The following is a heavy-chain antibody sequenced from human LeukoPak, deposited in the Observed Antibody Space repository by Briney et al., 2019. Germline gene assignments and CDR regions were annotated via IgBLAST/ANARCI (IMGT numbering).Heavy chain of an antibody. CDR3: AKSRALGIMPRDGFDI. V-gene: IGHV3-23*01. CDR2: ISDSGGST. Sequence: PSGGSLRLSCAASGFTFNTYAMNWVRQAPGKGLEWVSSISDSGGSTNYADSVKGRFTISRDNSKNTLYLQMNSLRIEDTAIYSYAKSRALGIMPRDGFDIWGLGTMVTVSS. CDR1: GFTFNTYA. D-gene: IGHD1-14*01. J-gene: IGHJ3*02.